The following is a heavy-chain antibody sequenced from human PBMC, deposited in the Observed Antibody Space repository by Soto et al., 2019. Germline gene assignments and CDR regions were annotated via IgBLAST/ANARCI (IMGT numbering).Heavy chain of an antibody. CDR2: ISGSGGST. J-gene: IGHJ4*02. V-gene: IGHV3-23*01. CDR1: GFTFSSYA. D-gene: IGHD3-22*01. Sequence: GGSLRLSCAASGFTFSSYAMSWVRQAPGKGLEWVSAISGSGGSTYYADSVKGRFTISRDNSKNTLYLQMNSLRAEDTAVYYCARDGYYYDSSGYYSNFVYWGQGTLVTVSS. CDR3: ARDGYYYDSSGYYSNFVY.